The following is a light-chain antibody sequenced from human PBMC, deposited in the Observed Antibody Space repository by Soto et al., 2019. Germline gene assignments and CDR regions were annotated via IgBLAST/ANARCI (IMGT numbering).Light chain of an antibody. CDR3: SSYSSSSTHVV. V-gene: IGLV2-14*03. CDR1: SSDVGDFNY. Sequence: QSVLTQPASVSGSPGRSVTISCTGSSSDVGDFNYVSWYQHRPGRAPKLIIYDVTNRPSGISYRFSASKSGRTASLTISGLQAEDEADYYCSSYSSSSTHVVFGGGTKLTVL. J-gene: IGLJ2*01. CDR2: DVT.